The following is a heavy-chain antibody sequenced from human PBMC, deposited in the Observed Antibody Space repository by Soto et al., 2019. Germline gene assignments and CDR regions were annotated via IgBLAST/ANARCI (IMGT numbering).Heavy chain of an antibody. CDR2: IWYDGSNK. CDR1: GFTFNSHG. CDR3: ARDSSNSWWFDP. V-gene: IGHV3-33*01. D-gene: IGHD6-13*01. J-gene: IGHJ5*02. Sequence: QVQLVESGGGVVQPGRSLRLSCAASGFTFNSHGMHWVRQAPGKGPEWVAVIWYDGSNKYYADSVKGRFTISRDNSKNTLYLEMNSLRVEDTAVHYCARDSSNSWWFDPWGQGTLVTVSP.